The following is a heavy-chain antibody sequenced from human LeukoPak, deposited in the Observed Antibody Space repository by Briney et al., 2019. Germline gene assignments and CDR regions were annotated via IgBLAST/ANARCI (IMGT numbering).Heavy chain of an antibody. D-gene: IGHD1-20*01. Sequence: ASVKVSCKASGYTFTSYYMHWVRQAPGQGLEWMGIINPSGGSTSYAQKFQGRVTMTTDTSTSTAYMELRSLRSDDTAVYYCARGPRGYNWNDDLDYWGQGTLVTVSS. V-gene: IGHV1-46*01. J-gene: IGHJ4*02. CDR2: INPSGGST. CDR3: ARGPRGYNWNDDLDY. CDR1: GYTFTSYY.